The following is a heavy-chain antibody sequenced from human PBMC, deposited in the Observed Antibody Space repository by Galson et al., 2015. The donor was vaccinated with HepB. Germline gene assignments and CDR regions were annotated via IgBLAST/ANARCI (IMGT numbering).Heavy chain of an antibody. V-gene: IGHV2-70*01. CDR1: GFSLSTGGMC. D-gene: IGHD3-22*01. J-gene: IGHJ4*02. CDR2: IDWEDDK. CDR3: ARLDYDSSGYYVDY. Sequence: PALVTPTQTLTLTCTFSGFSLSTGGMCVSWIRQPPGKALEWLALIDWEDDKYYSTFLKTRLNISKDTSKNQVVLTMTNMDPADTATYYCARLDYDSSGYYVDYWGQGTLVTVSS.